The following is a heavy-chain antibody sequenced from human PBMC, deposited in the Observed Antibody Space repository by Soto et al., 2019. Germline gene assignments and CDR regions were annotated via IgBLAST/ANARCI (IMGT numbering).Heavy chain of an antibody. J-gene: IGHJ6*02. CDR3: ARYCSSTSCYQRGYGMDV. CDR1: GFTFSSYD. CDR2: IGTAGDT. V-gene: IGHV3-13*01. D-gene: IGHD2-2*01. Sequence: GGSLRLSCAASGFTFSSYDMHWVRQATGKGLEWVSAIGTAGDTYYPGSVKGRFTISRENAKNPLYLQMNSLRAEDTAVYYCARYCSSTSCYQRGYGMDVWGQGTTVTVSS.